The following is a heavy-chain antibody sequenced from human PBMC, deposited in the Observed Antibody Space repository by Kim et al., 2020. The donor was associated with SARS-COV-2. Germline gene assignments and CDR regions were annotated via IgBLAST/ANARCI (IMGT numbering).Heavy chain of an antibody. CDR3: ARDDTAGNIDY. D-gene: IGHD3-10*01. J-gene: IGHJ4*02. CDR1: GFRFSFYY. CDR2: INHDGSVK. Sequence: GGSLRLSCAASGFRFSFYYMGWARQAPGKGLEWLANINHDGSVKAYVDSVKGRFTISRDNAKNTLFLQMNSLRAEDTAVYVCARDDTAGNIDYWGQGTLVTVSS. V-gene: IGHV3-7*03.